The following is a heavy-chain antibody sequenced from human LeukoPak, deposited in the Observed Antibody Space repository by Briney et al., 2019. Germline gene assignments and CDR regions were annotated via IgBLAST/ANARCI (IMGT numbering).Heavy chain of an antibody. Sequence: GRSLRLSCAASGFTFSSYAMHWVRQAPGKGLEWVAVISYDGSNKYYADSVKGRFTISRDNSKNTLYLQMNSLRAEDTAVYYCARDSRFKLYYYDSSGIDIWGRGTMVTVSS. J-gene: IGHJ3*02. V-gene: IGHV3-30-3*01. CDR3: ARDSRFKLYYYDSSGIDI. CDR2: ISYDGSNK. D-gene: IGHD3-22*01. CDR1: GFTFSSYA.